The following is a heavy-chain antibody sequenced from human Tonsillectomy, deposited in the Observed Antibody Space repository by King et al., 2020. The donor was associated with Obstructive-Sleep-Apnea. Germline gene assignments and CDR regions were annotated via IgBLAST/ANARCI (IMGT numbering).Heavy chain of an antibody. CDR1: GGSFIGYY. D-gene: IGHD5-12*01. Sequence: VQLQQWGAGLFKPSETLSLTCGVYGGSFIGYYWTWIRQPPGKGLEWFGETNHRGTTHYNPSLIRRVTTSVDTSKNQISRLLSSLTAADTAVYYCARSTFLKSGYDFFDFWGQGTPVTVSS. CDR3: ARSTFLKSGYDFFDF. CDR2: TNHRGTT. J-gene: IGHJ5*01. V-gene: IGHV4-34*01.